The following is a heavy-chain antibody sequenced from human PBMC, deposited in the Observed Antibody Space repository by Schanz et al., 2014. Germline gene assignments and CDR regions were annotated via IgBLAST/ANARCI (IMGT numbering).Heavy chain of an antibody. D-gene: IGHD3-3*01. J-gene: IGHJ5*02. CDR3: GRGNTIFGVVILGWLDP. CDR1: GDTLSSYG. Sequence: QVQLVQSGAEVKKPGSSVTVSCKASGDTLSSYGISWVRQAPGQGLEWMGRIIPNLGSANYAQKFQGRVTITADKSTSTVYMELSSLRSEDTAIYYCGRGNTIFGVVILGWLDPWGQGTLVTVSS. V-gene: IGHV1-69*04. CDR2: IIPNLGSA.